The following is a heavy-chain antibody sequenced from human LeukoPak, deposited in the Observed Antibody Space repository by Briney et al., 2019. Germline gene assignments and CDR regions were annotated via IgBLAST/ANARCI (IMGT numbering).Heavy chain of an antibody. D-gene: IGHD3-9*01. Sequence: GESLKISCKGSGYSFTSYWIGWVRQMPGKGLEWMGIIYPGDSDTRYSPSFQGQVTISADKSISTAYLQWSSLRVEDTAVYYCARDYPDGGGGRYFDWLPVFWGQGTLVTVSS. CDR1: GYSFTSYW. CDR3: ARDYPDGGGGRYFDWLPVF. V-gene: IGHV5-51*01. J-gene: IGHJ4*02. CDR2: IYPGDSDT.